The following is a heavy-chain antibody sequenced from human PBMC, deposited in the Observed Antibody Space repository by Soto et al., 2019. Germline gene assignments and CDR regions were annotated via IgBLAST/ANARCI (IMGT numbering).Heavy chain of an antibody. Sequence: QVQLQESGPGLVKPSETLSLTCTVSGGSISSYYWSWIRQPAGKGLEWIGRIYSSGSTNYNPSLKSRVTMSVETSKNQFSLKLSSVTAADTAVFCCARDPEGNWERGYFALWGRGTLVTVSS. CDR3: ARDPEGNWERGYFAL. CDR2: IYSSGST. V-gene: IGHV4-4*07. CDR1: GGSISSYY. J-gene: IGHJ2*01. D-gene: IGHD7-27*01.